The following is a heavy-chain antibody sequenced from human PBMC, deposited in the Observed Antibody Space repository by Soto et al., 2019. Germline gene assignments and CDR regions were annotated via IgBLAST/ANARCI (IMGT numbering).Heavy chain of an antibody. V-gene: IGHV4-59*11. D-gene: IGHD5-12*01. CDR2: IYNSGST. CDR3: ARVPVGTAHFDS. Sequence: QVQLQESGPGLVKPSETLSLTCTVSGGSISGHSWSWIRQSPGKGLEWIGFIYNSGSTNYNPSLKSRVTISVDTSKNQLSLKLSSVTAADTAVYYCARVPVGTAHFDSWGQGTLVTVSS. CDR1: GGSISGHS. J-gene: IGHJ4*02.